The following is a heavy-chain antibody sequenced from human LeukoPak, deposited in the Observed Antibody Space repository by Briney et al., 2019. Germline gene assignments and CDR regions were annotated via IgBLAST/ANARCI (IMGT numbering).Heavy chain of an antibody. CDR1: GFTFSSYW. V-gene: IGHV3-7*01. D-gene: IGHD2-21*02. Sequence: GGSLRLSCAASGFTFSSYWMSWVRQAPGKGLEWVANIKQDGSEKYYVDSVKGRFTISRDNAKNSLYLQMNSLRAEDTAVYYCARSMYCGGDCYYYFDYWGQGTLVTVAS. CDR3: ARSMYCGGDCYYYFDY. CDR2: IKQDGSEK. J-gene: IGHJ4*02.